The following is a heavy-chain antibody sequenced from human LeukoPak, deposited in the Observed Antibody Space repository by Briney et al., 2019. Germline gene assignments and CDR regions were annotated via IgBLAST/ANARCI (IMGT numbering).Heavy chain of an antibody. CDR2: INHSGST. Sequence: SETLSLTCAVYGGSFSGYYWSWIRQPPGKGLEWIGEINHSGSTNYNPSLKSRVTISVDTSKNQFSLKLSSVTAADTAVYYCARYPIYYGSGSTRAFDIWGQGTMVTVSS. CDR1: GGSFSGYY. V-gene: IGHV4-34*01. D-gene: IGHD3-10*01. CDR3: ARYPIYYGSGSTRAFDI. J-gene: IGHJ3*02.